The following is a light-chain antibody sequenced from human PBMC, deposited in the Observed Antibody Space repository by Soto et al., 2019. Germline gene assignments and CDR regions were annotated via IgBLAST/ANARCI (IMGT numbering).Light chain of an antibody. CDR2: GNS. V-gene: IGLV1-40*01. CDR1: SSNIGAGYD. Sequence: QSVLTQPPSVSGAPGQRVTISCTGSSSNIGAGYDVHWYQQLPGTAPKLLIYGNSNRPSGVPDRFSGSKSGTSASLAITGLQAEDEADYYCLSYDSSLSGSVFGGWTKMTVL. J-gene: IGLJ2*01. CDR3: LSYDSSLSGSV.